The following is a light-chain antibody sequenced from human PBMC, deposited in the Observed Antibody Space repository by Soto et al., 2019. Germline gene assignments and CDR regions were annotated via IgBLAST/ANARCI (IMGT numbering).Light chain of an antibody. V-gene: IGKV3-11*01. CDR3: QQRSNWPPSIT. J-gene: IGKJ5*01. CDR1: QSVGTY. CDR2: GAS. Sequence: EIEMTQSPATLSLAPGERVTLSCRASQSVGTYLAWYQQKPGQSPRLLIYGASNRATGIPARFSGSGSGTDFTLSISSLEPEDFAIYYCQQRSNWPPSITFGHGTRLEIK.